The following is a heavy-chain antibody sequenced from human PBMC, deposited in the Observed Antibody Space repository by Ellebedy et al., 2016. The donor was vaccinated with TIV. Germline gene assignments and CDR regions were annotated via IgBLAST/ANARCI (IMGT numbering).Heavy chain of an antibody. Sequence: PGGSLRLSCAASGFNFRLYGMHWVRQAPGKGLEWVAVLWSDGSNRYYADSVKGRFTISRDITKNKLYLQMDSLRAEDTAVYYCAKDAWEKARISWEHDSWGQGTLVSVSS. V-gene: IGHV3-30*02. D-gene: IGHD5-24*01. CDR1: GFNFRLYG. CDR2: LWSDGSNR. CDR3: AKDAWEKARISWEHDS. J-gene: IGHJ4*02.